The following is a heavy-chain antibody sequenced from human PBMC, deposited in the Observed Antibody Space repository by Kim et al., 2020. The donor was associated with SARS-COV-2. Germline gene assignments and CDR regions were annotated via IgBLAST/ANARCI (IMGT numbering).Heavy chain of an antibody. J-gene: IGHJ4*02. Sequence: NNYYAASGKVRFTIARDNSKNTRYLQMNSLRAEDKAVYYCARDLGTAFDCWGQGTLVTVSS. D-gene: IGHD1-1*01. CDR2: NN. V-gene: IGHV3-33*01. CDR3: ARDLGTAFDC.